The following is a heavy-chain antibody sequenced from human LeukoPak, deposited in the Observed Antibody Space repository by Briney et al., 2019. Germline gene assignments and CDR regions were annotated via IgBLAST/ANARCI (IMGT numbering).Heavy chain of an antibody. D-gene: IGHD3-16*02. CDR1: GGSFSGYY. V-gene: IGHV4-34*01. CDR2: INHSGST. Sequence: SETLSLTCAVYGGSFSGYYWSWIRQPPGKGLEWIGEINHSGSTNYNPSLKSRVTISVDTSKNQFSLKLSSVTAADTAVYYCARGDRMFGGVIVLHFDYWGQGTLVTVSS. J-gene: IGHJ4*02. CDR3: ARGDRMFGGVIVLHFDY.